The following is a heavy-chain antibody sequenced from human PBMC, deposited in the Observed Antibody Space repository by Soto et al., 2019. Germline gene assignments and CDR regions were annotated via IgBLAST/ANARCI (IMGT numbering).Heavy chain of an antibody. CDR1: GGTFSSYT. V-gene: IGHV1-69*04. D-gene: IGHD2-8*01. CDR3: ARDVAQKYYCTNGVCPSNWFDP. CDR2: IIPILGIA. Sequence: EASVKVSCKASGGTFSSYTISWVRQAPGQGLEWMGRIIPILGIANYAQKFQGRVTITTDKSTSTAYMELSSLRSEDMGVYYCARDVAQKYYCTNGVCPSNWFDPWGQGTLVTVSS. J-gene: IGHJ5*02.